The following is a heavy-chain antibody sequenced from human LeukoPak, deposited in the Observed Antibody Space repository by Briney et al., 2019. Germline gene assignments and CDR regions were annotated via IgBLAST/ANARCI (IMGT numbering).Heavy chain of an antibody. D-gene: IGHD1-20*01. CDR3: ARTPRDVNWNRGQGNWFDP. Sequence: QTGGSLRLSCAASGFTFSSYAMSWVRQAPGKGLEWVSAISGSGGSTYYADSVKGRFTISRDNSKNTLYLQMNSLRAEDTAVYYCARTPRDVNWNRGQGNWFDPWGQGTLVTVSS. CDR2: ISGSGGST. J-gene: IGHJ5*02. V-gene: IGHV3-23*01. CDR1: GFTFSSYA.